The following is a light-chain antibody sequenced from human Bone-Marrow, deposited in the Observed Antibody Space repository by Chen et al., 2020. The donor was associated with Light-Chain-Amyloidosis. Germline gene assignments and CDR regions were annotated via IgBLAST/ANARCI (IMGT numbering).Light chain of an antibody. V-gene: IGLV2-14*01. CDR1: RGDVGTYNY. J-gene: IGLJ1*01. Sequence: QSSLPQPASVSGSPGQSITIACTGTRGDVGTYNYVSWYQQHPGKAPKVMIYAVSNRPSGVSNRFSGSKSGNTASLTISGLQAEDEADYYCSSFTSSSSYVFGPGTKVTVL. CDR2: AVS. CDR3: SSFTSSSSYV.